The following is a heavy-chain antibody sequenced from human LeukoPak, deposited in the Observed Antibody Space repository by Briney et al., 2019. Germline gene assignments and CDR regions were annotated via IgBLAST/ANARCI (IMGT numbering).Heavy chain of an antibody. CDR2: IKQDGSEK. V-gene: IGHV3-7*04. Sequence: GGSLRLSCAASGFTFSSYWMSWVRQAPGKGLEWVANIKQDGSEKYYVDSVKGRFTISRDNAKNSLYLQMNSLRAEDTAVYYCARGHIRRGYSGQFGYWGQGTLVTVSS. CDR3: ARGHIRRGYSGQFGY. CDR1: GFTFSSYW. D-gene: IGHD5-12*01. J-gene: IGHJ4*02.